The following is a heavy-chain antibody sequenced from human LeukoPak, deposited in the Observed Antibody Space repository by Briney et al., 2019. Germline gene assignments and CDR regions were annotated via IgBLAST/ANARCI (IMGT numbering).Heavy chain of an antibody. CDR2: ISSSSSYI. CDR3: ANHLACGSTSCPPFDD. CDR1: GFIFNDYS. Sequence: GGSLRLSCAASGFIFNDYSMHWVRQAPGKGLAWVSSISSSSSYIYYADSVKGRFTISRDNAKNSLYLQMNSLRAEDTAVYYCANHLACGSTSCPPFDDWGQGTLVTVSS. J-gene: IGHJ4*02. D-gene: IGHD2-2*01. V-gene: IGHV3-21*01.